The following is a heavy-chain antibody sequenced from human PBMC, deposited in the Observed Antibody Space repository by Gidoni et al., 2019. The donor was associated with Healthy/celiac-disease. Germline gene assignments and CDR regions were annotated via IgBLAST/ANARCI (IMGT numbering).Heavy chain of an antibody. CDR3: ARMGQYYYGSGSS. Sequence: EVQLVESGGDLVKPGGSLRLSCAAPGFTFSSYSMNWVRQPPGKGLEWVSSISSSSSYIYYADSVKGRFTISRDNAKNSLYLQMNSLRAEDTAVYYCARMGQYYYGSGSSWGQGTLVTVSS. J-gene: IGHJ5*02. CDR2: ISSSSSYI. CDR1: GFTFSSYS. V-gene: IGHV3-21*01. D-gene: IGHD3-10*01.